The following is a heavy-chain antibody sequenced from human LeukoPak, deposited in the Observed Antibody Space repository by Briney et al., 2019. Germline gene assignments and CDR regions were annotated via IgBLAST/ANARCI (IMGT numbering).Heavy chain of an antibody. CDR3: AADDAGHTPLGEPTGKFDP. CDR1: GFTFTSSA. V-gene: IGHV1-58*02. D-gene: IGHD1-14*01. J-gene: IGHJ5*02. Sequence: SVRVSCKASGFTFTSSAMQWVRQARGNRVEWIGGISVGSGKTNYPQRFQEGVTITRDMSTSTAYMQLSSLRSEDTAVYYCAADDAGHTPLGEPTGKFDPWGQGTLVTVSS. CDR2: ISVGSGKT.